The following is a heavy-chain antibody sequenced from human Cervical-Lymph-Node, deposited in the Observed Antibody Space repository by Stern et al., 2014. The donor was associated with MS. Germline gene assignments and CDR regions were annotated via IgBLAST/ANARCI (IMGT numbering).Heavy chain of an antibody. V-gene: IGHV3-7*01. CDR1: GFTFSSYW. D-gene: IGHD2-15*01. CDR3: ARDGYCSGGSCYVSFYYGMDV. J-gene: IGHJ6*02. CDR2: IKQDGSEK. Sequence: VQLVESGGGLVQPGGSLRLSCAASGFTFSSYWMSWVRQAPGKGLEWVANIKQDGSEKYYVDSVQGRFTLSRDNAKNSLYLQMNSLRAEDTAVYYCARDGYCSGGSCYVSFYYGMDVWGQGTTVTVSS.